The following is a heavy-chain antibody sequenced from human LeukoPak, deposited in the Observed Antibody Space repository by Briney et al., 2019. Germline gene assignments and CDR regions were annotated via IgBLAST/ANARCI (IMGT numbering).Heavy chain of an antibody. V-gene: IGHV1-18*01. CDR1: GYTFTSYG. CDR2: ISAYNGNT. J-gene: IGHJ6*03. CDR3: ASTYSSTSWDYYYMDV. Sequence: ASVKVSCKASGYTFTSYGISWVRQAPGQGLEWMGCISAYNGNTNYAQKLQGRVTMTTDTSTSTAYMELRSLRSDDTAVYYCASTYSSTSWDYYYMDVWGKGTTVTVSS. D-gene: IGHD2-2*01.